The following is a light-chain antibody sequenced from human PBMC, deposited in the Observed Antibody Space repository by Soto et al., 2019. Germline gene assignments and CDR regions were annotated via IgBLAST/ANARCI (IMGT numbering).Light chain of an antibody. V-gene: IGLV2-14*01. Sequence: QSVLTQPASVSGSPGQSITISCTGTSSDVGGYNYVSWYQQHPGKAPKLMIYDVSNRPSGVSNRFSGSKSCNTASLTISGLQAEDEADYYCSSYTSSSTYYVFGTGTKVTVL. CDR1: SSDVGGYNY. J-gene: IGLJ1*01. CDR2: DVS. CDR3: SSYTSSSTYYV.